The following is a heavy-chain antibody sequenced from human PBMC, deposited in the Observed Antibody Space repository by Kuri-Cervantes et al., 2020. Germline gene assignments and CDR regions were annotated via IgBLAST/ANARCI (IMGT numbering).Heavy chain of an antibody. V-gene: IGHV3-20*04. CDR1: GFTFDDYA. CDR2: INWNGGST. D-gene: IGHD2-21*02. J-gene: IGHJ4*02. CDR3: ARDFVKYCVGDCYSPFDS. Sequence: GESLKISCATSGFTFDDYAMSWVRQAPGKGLEWVSGINWNGGSTGYTDSVKGRFTISRDSAKNSLYLQMNSLRGEDTAVYYCARDFVKYCVGDCYSPFDSWGQGTLVTVSS.